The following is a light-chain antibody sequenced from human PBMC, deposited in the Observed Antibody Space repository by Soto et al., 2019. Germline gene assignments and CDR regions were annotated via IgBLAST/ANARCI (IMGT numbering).Light chain of an antibody. Sequence: ENVLTQSPGTLSLSQGEGATLSCRASQSVSRSYFAWYQQKPGQAPRLLIYGASTMATGIPDRFSGDGSGTDFTLTISRLEPEDFAVYYCQQYGSSPWTFGQGTKVETK. J-gene: IGKJ1*01. CDR3: QQYGSSPWT. CDR2: GAS. V-gene: IGKV3-20*01. CDR1: QSVSRSY.